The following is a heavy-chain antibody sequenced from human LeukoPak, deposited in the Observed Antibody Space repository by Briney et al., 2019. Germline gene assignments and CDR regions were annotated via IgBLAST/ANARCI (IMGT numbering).Heavy chain of an antibody. CDR1: GFTFSSYA. Sequence: GGSLRLSCAASGFTFSSYAMSWVRQAPGKGLEWVSAISGSGGSTYYADSVKGRFTISRDNSKNTLYLQMNSLRAEDTAVYYCAKDQSSIAAAGEDAFDIWGQGTMVTVSS. CDR3: AKDQSSIAAAGEDAFDI. CDR2: ISGSGGST. V-gene: IGHV3-23*01. J-gene: IGHJ3*02. D-gene: IGHD6-13*01.